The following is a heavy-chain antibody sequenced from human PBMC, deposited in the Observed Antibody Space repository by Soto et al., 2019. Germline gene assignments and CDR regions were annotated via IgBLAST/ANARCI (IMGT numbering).Heavy chain of an antibody. V-gene: IGHV3-49*03. CDR3: TRDVKLLWFGFFFQAEDGIRDL. Sequence: FRQAPGKVLEWVGFIRSKADGGTTEYAAAVKGRFTISRDESKSIAYLQMESLKTEDTAVYYCTRDVKLLWFGFFFQAEDGIRDL. D-gene: IGHD3-10*01. J-gene: IGHJ2*01. CDR2: IRSKADGGTT.